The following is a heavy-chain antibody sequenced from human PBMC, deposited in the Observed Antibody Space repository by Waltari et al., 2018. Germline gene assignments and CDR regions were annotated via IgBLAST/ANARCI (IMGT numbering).Heavy chain of an antibody. CDR3: AREVLGSSWYRTSSHWFDP. J-gene: IGHJ5*02. CDR2: IYTSGST. Sequence: QVQLQESGPGLVKPTETLSLTCTVSGGSISSYYWSLIRQPAGKGLEWIGRIYTSGSTNYNPSLKSRVTMSVDTSKNQFSLKLSSVTAADTAVYYCAREVLGSSWYRTSSHWFDPWGQGTLVTVSS. CDR1: GGSISSYY. V-gene: IGHV4-4*07. D-gene: IGHD6-13*01.